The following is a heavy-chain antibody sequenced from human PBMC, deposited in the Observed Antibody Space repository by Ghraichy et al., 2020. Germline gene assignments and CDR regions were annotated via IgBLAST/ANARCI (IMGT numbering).Heavy chain of an antibody. Sequence: SETLSLTCAVYGGSFSGYYWSWIRQPPGKGLEWIGEINHSGSTNYNPSLKSRVTISVDTSKNQFSLKLSSVTAADTAVYYCARGVYSGTSIWGQGTMVTVSS. CDR2: INHSGST. J-gene: IGHJ3*02. CDR3: ARGVYSGTSI. V-gene: IGHV4-34*01. D-gene: IGHD1-26*01. CDR1: GGSFSGYY.